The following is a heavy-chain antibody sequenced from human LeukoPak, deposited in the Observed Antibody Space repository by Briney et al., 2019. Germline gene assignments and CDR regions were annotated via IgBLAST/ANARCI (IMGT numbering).Heavy chain of an antibody. CDR1: GFNFIDYS. Sequence: PGGSLRLSCAASGFNFIDYSMNWVRQAPGQGLEWISYIGISNGNTKYADSVKGRFTISRDKARSSLYLQMNSLRVEDTAMYYCARDHRYAFDNWGHGTLVTVSS. CDR2: IGISNGNT. D-gene: IGHD5-12*01. CDR3: ARDHRYAFDN. V-gene: IGHV3-48*01. J-gene: IGHJ4*01.